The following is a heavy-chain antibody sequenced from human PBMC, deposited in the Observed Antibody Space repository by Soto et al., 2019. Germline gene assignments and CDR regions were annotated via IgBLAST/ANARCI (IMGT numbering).Heavy chain of an antibody. CDR1: GFTLSSYA. Sequence: GGSLRLSCAASGFTLSSYAMSWVRQAPGKGLEWVSAISGSGGSTHYADSVKGRFTISRDNSKNTLYLQMNSLRAEDTAVYYCAKDRRIAAAGTPWFDPSGQGTLVTVSS. D-gene: IGHD6-13*01. CDR3: AKDRRIAAAGTPWFDP. J-gene: IGHJ5*02. CDR2: ISGSGGST. V-gene: IGHV3-23*01.